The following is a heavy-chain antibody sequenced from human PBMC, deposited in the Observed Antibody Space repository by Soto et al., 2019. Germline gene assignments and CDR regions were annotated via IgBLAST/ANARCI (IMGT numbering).Heavy chain of an antibody. CDR2: IIPILGIA. J-gene: IGHJ4*02. V-gene: IGHV1-69*02. D-gene: IGHD3-22*01. CDR3: ARAPNLSYYYDSSGYFDY. CDR1: GGTFSSYT. Sequence: SVKVSCKASGGTFSSYTISWVRQAPGQGLEWMGRIIPILGIANYAQKFQGRVTITADKSTSTAYMELSSLRSEDTAVYYCARAPNLSYYYDSSGYFDYWGRG.